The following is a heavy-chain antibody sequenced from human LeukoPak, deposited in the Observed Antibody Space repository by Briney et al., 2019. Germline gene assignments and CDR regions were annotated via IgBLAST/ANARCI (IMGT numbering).Heavy chain of an antibody. CDR2: INHSGST. J-gene: IGHJ6*03. D-gene: IGHD4-11*01. CDR3: ARGYVITVTDYYYYYMDV. Sequence: GSLRLSCAASGFTFSSYEMNWVRQPPGKGLEWIGEINHSGSTNYNPSLKSRVTISVDTSKNQFSLKLSSVTAADTAVYYCARGYVITVTDYYYYYMDVWGKGTTVTVSS. CDR1: GFTFSSYE. V-gene: IGHV4-34*01.